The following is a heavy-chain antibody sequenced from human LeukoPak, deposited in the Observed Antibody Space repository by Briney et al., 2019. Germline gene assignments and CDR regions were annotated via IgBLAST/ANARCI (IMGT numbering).Heavy chain of an antibody. CDR2: IRSGSSSI. J-gene: IGHJ6*03. CDR3: ARGRGGTLYSYYYMDV. V-gene: IGHV3-48*01. Sequence: GGSLRLSCAASGFTFSSYAMNWVRQAPGKGLEWVSYIRSGSSSIYYADSVKGRFTISRDKAKNSLYLQMNSLRAEDTAVFYCARGRGGTLYSYYYMDVWGKGTTVTVSS. D-gene: IGHD3-10*01. CDR1: GFTFSSYA.